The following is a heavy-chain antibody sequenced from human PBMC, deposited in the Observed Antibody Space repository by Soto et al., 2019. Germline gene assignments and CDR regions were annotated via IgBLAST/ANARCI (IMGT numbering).Heavy chain of an antibody. CDR2: IFYAGAI. D-gene: IGHD5-12*01. V-gene: IGHV4-59*01. J-gene: IGHJ4*01. CDR3: AKYTGYESLFYFDS. CDR1: GGSISSDY. Sequence: SETLSLTCIVSGGSISSDYWGWIRQPPGKGLEWIGYIFYAGAINYNPSLKSRVTISIDASEKQFSLNLTSVTATDTAFCYCAKYTGYESLFYFDSWGRGLQVTVSS.